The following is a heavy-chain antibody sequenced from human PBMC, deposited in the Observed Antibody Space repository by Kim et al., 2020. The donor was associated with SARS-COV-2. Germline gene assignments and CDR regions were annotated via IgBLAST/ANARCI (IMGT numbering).Heavy chain of an antibody. V-gene: IGHV4-34*01. CDR1: GGSFSGYY. D-gene: IGHD3-10*01. CDR2: INHSGST. Sequence: SETLSLTCAVYGGSFSGYYWSWIRQPPGKGLEWIGEINHSGSTKYNPSLKSRVTISVDTSKNQFSLKLSSVTAADTAVYYCARVRGVTVLLGYYYYGMDVWGQGTTVTVSS. CDR3: ARVRGVTVLLGYYYYGMDV. J-gene: IGHJ6*02.